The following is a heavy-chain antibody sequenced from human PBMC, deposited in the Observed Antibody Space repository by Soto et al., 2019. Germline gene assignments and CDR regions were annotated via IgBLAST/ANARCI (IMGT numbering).Heavy chain of an antibody. CDR2: IEPTDPHT. CDR3: ARHLGRTLGTKYGMDV. D-gene: IGHD1-1*01. V-gene: IGHV5-10-1*01. J-gene: IGHJ6*02. CDR1: GYGFTIYR. Sequence: GGSLKIYCNGPGYGFTIYRIGWVRPMPGKGLEWIGTIEPTDPHTSYTPSFQGDVTFSAGKSISTAYLQWSSLKATDTAMYYCARHLGRTLGTKYGMDVWGQGTTVTVSS.